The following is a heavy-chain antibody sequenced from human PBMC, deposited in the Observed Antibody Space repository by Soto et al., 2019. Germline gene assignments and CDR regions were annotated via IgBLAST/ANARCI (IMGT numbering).Heavy chain of an antibody. CDR3: ARVIYDLLTGYYGEFDY. CDR1: GLTVSSNY. D-gene: IGHD3-9*01. Sequence: PGGSLRLSCAVSGLTVSSNYMSWVRQAPGKGLEWVSVIYSGGHTYYADSVKGRFTISRDNSKNTLYHQMNSLRAEDTAIYYCARVIYDLLTGYYGEFDYWGQETLFTISS. V-gene: IGHV3-53*01. J-gene: IGHJ4*02. CDR2: IYSGGHT.